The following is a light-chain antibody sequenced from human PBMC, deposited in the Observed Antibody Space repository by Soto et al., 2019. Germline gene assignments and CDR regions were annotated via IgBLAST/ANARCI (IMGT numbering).Light chain of an antibody. J-gene: IGKJ1*01. CDR3: MQGSHWPRT. Sequence: EVVMTQSPLSLPVTLGQPASISCRSSQSLVNSDGNTYLNWFQQRPGQSPRRLIYKVSNRDSGVPDRFSGRGSGTDFTLKISRVEAEDVGVYYCMQGSHWPRTFGQGTKVEIK. CDR1: QSLVNSDGNTY. V-gene: IGKV2-30*01. CDR2: KVS.